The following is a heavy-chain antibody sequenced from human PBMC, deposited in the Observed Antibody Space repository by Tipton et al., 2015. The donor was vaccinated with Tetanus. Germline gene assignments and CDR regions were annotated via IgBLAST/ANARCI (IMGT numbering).Heavy chain of an antibody. J-gene: IGHJ4*02. CDR3: ARRAARLSSRKKYYFDF. CDR2: INSGGNT. D-gene: IGHD6-6*01. Sequence: LRLSCAVYGGSLSGYYWHWIRQPPGMGLEWIGKINSGGNTNYNSSLESRVTISIDTPKNQFSLKLNSVTAADTAIYYCARRAARLSSRKKYYFDFWGQGTLVTVSS. V-gene: IGHV4-34*01. CDR1: GGSLSGYY.